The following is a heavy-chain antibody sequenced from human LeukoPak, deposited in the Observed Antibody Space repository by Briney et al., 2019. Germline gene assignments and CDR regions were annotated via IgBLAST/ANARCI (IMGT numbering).Heavy chain of an antibody. V-gene: IGHV4-38-2*02. Sequence: ASETLSLTCTVSGYSISSGYYWGWIRQPPGKGLEWIGSIYHSGSTYYNPSLKSRVTISVDTSKNQFSLKLSSVTAADTAVYYCATKSTYYYDSSGYATLEGFDYWGQGTLVTVSS. D-gene: IGHD3-22*01. J-gene: IGHJ4*02. CDR2: IYHSGST. CDR1: GYSISSGYY. CDR3: ATKSTYYYDSSGYATLEGFDY.